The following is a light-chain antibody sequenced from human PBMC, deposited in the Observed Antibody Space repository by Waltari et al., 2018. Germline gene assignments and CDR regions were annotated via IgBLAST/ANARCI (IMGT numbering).Light chain of an antibody. V-gene: IGLV3-27*01. Sequence: SYELTQPSSVSLSPGQTANITCSGNVLAKKYGRWLQQKPGQAPMLLIYRENARPAGIPERFSGSSSGTTVTLTISGAHVEDEADYYCYSVSANSWVFGGGTRLTVL. CDR1: VLAKKY. J-gene: IGLJ3*02. CDR2: REN. CDR3: YSVSANSWV.